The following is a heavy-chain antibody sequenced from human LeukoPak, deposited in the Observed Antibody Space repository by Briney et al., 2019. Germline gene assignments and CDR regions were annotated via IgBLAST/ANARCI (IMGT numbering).Heavy chain of an antibody. CDR3: AGSPIGYGMDV. Sequence: GSLRLSCAASGFTFSSYSMNWVRQPPGKGLEWVGEIYHSGSTNYIPSLKSRVTISVDKSKNQFSLKLTSVTAADTAVYYCAGSPIGYGMDVWGQGTTVTVSS. J-gene: IGHJ6*02. V-gene: IGHV4-4*02. CDR2: IYHSGST. CDR1: GFTFSSYSM.